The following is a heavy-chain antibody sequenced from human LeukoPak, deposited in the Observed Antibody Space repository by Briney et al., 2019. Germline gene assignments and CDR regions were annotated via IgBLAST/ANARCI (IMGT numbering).Heavy chain of an antibody. CDR3: ARGKGYSYGYRGYFDY. V-gene: IGHV4-34*01. J-gene: IGHJ4*02. CDR2: INHSGST. Sequence: SETLSLTCAVYGGSFSGYYWSWIRQPPGKGLEWIGEINHSGSTNYNPSLKSRVTISVDTSKNQFSLKLSSVTAADTAVCYCARGKGYSYGYRGYFDYWGQGTLVTVSS. CDR1: GGSFSGYY. D-gene: IGHD5-18*01.